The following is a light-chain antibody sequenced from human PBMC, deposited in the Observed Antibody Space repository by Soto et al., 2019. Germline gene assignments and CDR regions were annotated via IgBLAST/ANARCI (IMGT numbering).Light chain of an antibody. Sequence: QSALTQPRSVSGSPGQSVTNSCTGTSSDVGGYNYVSWYQQHPGKAPKLMIYDVSKRPSGVPDRFSGSKSGNTASLTISGLQAEDEADYYCCSYAGSYILVGGGTKLTVL. CDR1: SSDVGGYNY. V-gene: IGLV2-11*01. CDR3: CSYAGSYIL. CDR2: DVS. J-gene: IGLJ2*01.